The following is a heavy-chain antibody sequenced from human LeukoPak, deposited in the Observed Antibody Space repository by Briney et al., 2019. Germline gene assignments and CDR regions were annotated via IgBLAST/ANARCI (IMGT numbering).Heavy chain of an antibody. J-gene: IGHJ5*02. CDR3: SGSSWYVPGWFDP. D-gene: IGHD6-13*01. Sequence: PGGSLRLSCAASGFTFSNAWMSWVRQAPGKGLEWVGRIKSKTDGGTTDYAAPVKGRLTISRDDSKNTLYLQMNSLKTEDTAVYYCSGSSWYVPGWFDPWGQGTLVTVSS. CDR1: GFTFSNAW. V-gene: IGHV3-15*01. CDR2: IKSKTDGGTT.